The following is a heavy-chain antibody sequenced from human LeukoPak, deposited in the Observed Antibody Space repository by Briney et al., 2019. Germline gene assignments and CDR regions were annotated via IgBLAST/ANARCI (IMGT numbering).Heavy chain of an antibody. Sequence: GGSLRLSCAASGFTFSDYYMSWIRRAPGKGLEWVSYISSSGSTIYYADSVKGRFTISRDNAKNSLYLQMNSLRAEDTAVYYCARGGVYSSSNYYYYYMDVWGKGTTVTVSS. J-gene: IGHJ6*03. CDR1: GFTFSDYY. D-gene: IGHD6-6*01. V-gene: IGHV3-11*01. CDR3: ARGGVYSSSNYYYYYMDV. CDR2: ISSSGSTI.